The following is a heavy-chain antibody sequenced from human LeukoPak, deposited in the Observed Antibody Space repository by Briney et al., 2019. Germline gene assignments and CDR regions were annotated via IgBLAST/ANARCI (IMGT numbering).Heavy chain of an antibody. CDR3: AKRESSSSWYNYFDY. D-gene: IGHD6-13*01. CDR1: GFTFSNYA. CDR2: ICPSADST. J-gene: IGHJ4*02. V-gene: IGHV3-23*01. Sequence: PGGSLRLSCAASGFTFSNYAMSWVRQAPGKGLEWVSAICPSADSTSYADSVKGRFAISRDNSKNTLYLQMDSLRAEDTAVYYCAKRESSSSWYNYFDYWGQGTLVTVSS.